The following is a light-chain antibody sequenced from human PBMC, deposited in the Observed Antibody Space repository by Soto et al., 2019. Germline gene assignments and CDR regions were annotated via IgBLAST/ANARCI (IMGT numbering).Light chain of an antibody. J-gene: IGLJ2*01. CDR2: EVS. CDR1: SSDVGGYNY. Sequence: QSALTQPPSASGSPGQSVTISCTGTSSDVGGYNYVSWYQHHPGKAPKVMLYEVSKRPSGVPDRFSGSKSGNTASLTVSGLQAEDEADYYCSSYTGSNNLVFGGGTQLTVL. CDR3: SSYTGSNNLV. V-gene: IGLV2-8*01.